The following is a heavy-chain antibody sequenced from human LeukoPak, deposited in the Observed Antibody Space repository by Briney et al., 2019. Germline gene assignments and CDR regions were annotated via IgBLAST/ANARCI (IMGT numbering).Heavy chain of an antibody. V-gene: IGHV1-18*01. J-gene: IGHJ4*02. Sequence: ASVKVSCKASGYTFTSYGISWVRQAPGQGLEWMGWISAYNGNTNYAQKLQGRVTMTTDTSTSTAYMELRSLRSDDTAVYYCARSGPLRYFDWLLIGYFDYWGQGTLVTVSS. CDR1: GYTFTSYG. CDR3: ARSGPLRYFDWLLIGYFDY. CDR2: ISAYNGNT. D-gene: IGHD3-9*01.